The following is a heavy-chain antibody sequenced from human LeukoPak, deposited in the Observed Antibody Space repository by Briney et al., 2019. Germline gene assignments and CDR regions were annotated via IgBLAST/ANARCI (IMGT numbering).Heavy chain of an antibody. CDR1: GGSISSYY. J-gene: IGHJ4*02. Sequence: SETLSLTCTVSGGSISSYYWSWIRQSPGKGLEWIGYIYYSGSTNYNPSLKSRVTISVDTSKNQFSLKLSSVTAADTAVYYCARMDGSSTYCFDYWGQGTLVTVSS. D-gene: IGHD6-6*01. V-gene: IGHV4-59*01. CDR3: ARMDGSSTYCFDY. CDR2: IYYSGST.